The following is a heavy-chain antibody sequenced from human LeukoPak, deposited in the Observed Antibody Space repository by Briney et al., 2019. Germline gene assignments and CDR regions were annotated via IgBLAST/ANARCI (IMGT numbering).Heavy chain of an antibody. CDR3: ARSQYCSGGSCYRLGDY. V-gene: IGHV3-33*01. D-gene: IGHD2-15*01. CDR2: IWHDGSNK. Sequence: GSLRLSCAASGFTFSTYAMHWVRQAPGKGLEWVAVIWHDGSNKYYADSVKGRVTISRDNSKNTLYLQMDSLRAEDTAVYYCARSQYCSGGSCYRLGDYWGQGTLVTVSS. J-gene: IGHJ4*02. CDR1: GFTFSTYA.